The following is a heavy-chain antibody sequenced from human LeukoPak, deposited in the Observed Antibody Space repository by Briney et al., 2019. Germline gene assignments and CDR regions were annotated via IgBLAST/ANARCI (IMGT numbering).Heavy chain of an antibody. V-gene: IGHV3-74*01. CDR1: GFTFGDYA. Sequence: HPGGSLRLSCTASGFTFGDYAMSWIRQAPGKGLVWVSRINSDGSSTNYADSVKGRFTSSRDNAKNTLYLQMNSLRAEDTAVYYCARDASWSGYPDYWGQGTLVTVSS. J-gene: IGHJ4*02. CDR2: INSDGSST. D-gene: IGHD3-3*01. CDR3: ARDASWSGYPDY.